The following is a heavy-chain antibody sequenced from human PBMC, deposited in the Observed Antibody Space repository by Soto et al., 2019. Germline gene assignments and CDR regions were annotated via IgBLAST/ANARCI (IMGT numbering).Heavy chain of an antibody. D-gene: IGHD3-22*01. Sequence: ASVKVSCKTSGYTFTSYYLHWLLQAPGQGLEWMGVINTNRGSSTYAQTFQGRDAATRDTSTSTVSMELSSLRSEDTAVYYCERVFTPSYYYDSRGYSHFDYWGPGTEDTASS. CDR3: ERVFTPSYYYDSRGYSHFDY. J-gene: IGHJ4*02. CDR1: GYTFTSYY. V-gene: IGHV1-46*01. CDR2: INTNRGSS.